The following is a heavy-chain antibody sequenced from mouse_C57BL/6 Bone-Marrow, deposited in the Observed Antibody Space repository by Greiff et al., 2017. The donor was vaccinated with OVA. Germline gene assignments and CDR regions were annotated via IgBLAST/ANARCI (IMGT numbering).Heavy chain of an antibody. CDR2: IDPENGDT. V-gene: IGHV14-4*01. Sequence: VQLQQSGAELVRPGASVKLSCTASGFNIKDDYMHWVKQRPEQGLEWIGWIDPENGDTEYASKFQGKATITADTSSHTAYLQLSNLTSEDTAVYYCTSYGNCDYGGQGTTLTVSS. J-gene: IGHJ2*01. CDR1: GFNIKDDY. D-gene: IGHD2-1*01. CDR3: TSYGNCDY.